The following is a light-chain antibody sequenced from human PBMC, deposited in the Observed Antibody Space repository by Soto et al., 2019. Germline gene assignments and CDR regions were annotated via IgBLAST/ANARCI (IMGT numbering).Light chain of an antibody. V-gene: IGKV2-28*01. CDR2: LGS. CDR3: MQALQTRT. CDR1: QSLLHSNGYYY. Sequence: DIVMTQSPLSLPVTPGEPASISCRSSQSLLHSNGYYYLDWYLQKPGQSPQLLIYLGSNRASGVPGRFSGSGSGTDFTLKISRVEAEDVGVYYCMQALQTRTFGQGTKV. J-gene: IGKJ1*01.